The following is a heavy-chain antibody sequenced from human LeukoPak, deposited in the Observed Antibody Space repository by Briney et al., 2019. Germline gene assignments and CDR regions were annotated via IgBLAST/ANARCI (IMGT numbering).Heavy chain of an antibody. Sequence: SQTLSLTCAISGDTVSSNRAAWNWITQSPSRGLEWLVRTYYRSKWSNDYALSVRSRITINPDTSKNQFSLQLKFVTPEDTAVYYCARLVGDQVVYWGQGTLVTVSS. V-gene: IGHV6-1*01. D-gene: IGHD2-2*01. CDR1: GDTVSSNRAA. CDR2: TYYRSKWSN. J-gene: IGHJ4*02. CDR3: ARLVGDQVVY.